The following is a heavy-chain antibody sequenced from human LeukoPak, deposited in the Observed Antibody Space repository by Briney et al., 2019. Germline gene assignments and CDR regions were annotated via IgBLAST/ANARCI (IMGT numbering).Heavy chain of an antibody. CDR1: GFSFSSYN. CDR3: ARDRGSGLDY. J-gene: IGHJ4*02. D-gene: IGHD3-10*01. V-gene: IGHV3-21*01. Sequence: GGSLRLSCAASGFSFSSYNMNWVRRAPGKGLEWVSFISSSSSYIYYVDSVKGRFTISRNNAKNTLYLQMNSLRAEDTAVYYCARDRGSGLDYWGQGTLVTVSS. CDR2: ISSSSSYI.